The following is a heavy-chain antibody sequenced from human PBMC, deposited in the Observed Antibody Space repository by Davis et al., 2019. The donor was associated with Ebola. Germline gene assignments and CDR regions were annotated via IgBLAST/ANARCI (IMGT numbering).Heavy chain of an antibody. CDR1: GFTFSSYA. J-gene: IGHJ4*02. D-gene: IGHD6-19*01. CDR3: AKAQGSSGWYAFDY. CDR2: ISNSGGST. Sequence: GESLKISCAASGFTFSSYAMSWVRQAPGKGLEWVSAISNSGGSTYYADSVKGRFTISRDNSKNTLYLQMNSLRAEDTAVYYCAKAQGSSGWYAFDYWGQGTLVTVSS. V-gene: IGHV3-23*01.